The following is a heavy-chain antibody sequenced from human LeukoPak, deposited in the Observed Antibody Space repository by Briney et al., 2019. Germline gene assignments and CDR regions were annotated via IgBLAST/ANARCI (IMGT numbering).Heavy chain of an antibody. V-gene: IGHV1-46*01. CDR1: GYTFTSYY. D-gene: IGHD3-22*01. CDR2: INPSGGST. Sequence: ASVKVSCKASGYTFTSYYMHWVRQAPGQGLEWMGIINPSGGSTSYAQKFQGRVTITTDESTSTAYMELSSLRSEDTAVYYCARDHYDSSGYQYWGRGTLVTVSS. CDR3: ARDHYDSSGYQY. J-gene: IGHJ4*02.